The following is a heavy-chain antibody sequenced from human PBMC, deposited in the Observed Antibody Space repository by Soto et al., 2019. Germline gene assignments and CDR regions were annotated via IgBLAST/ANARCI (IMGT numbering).Heavy chain of an antibody. V-gene: IGHV1-18*01. CDR3: ARLWFGELLTDY. CDR1: GYTFTSYG. D-gene: IGHD3-10*01. J-gene: IGHJ4*02. CDR2: ISAYNGNT. Sequence: EASVKVSCKASGYTFTSYGISWVRQAPGQGLEWMGWISAYNGNTNYTQKLQGRVTMTTDTSTSTAYMELRSLRSDDTAVYYCARLWFGELLTDYWGQGTLVTVSS.